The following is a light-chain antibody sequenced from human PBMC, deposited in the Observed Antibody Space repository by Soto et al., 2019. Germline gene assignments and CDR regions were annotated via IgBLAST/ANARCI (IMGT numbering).Light chain of an antibody. CDR2: GAS. J-gene: IGKJ1*01. CDR1: QSVSSTF. Sequence: EIVLTQSPGTLSLSPGDRATPSCRASQSVSSTFLAWYQQKPGQAPRVVIYGASTRATGIPDRFSGSGSGTDFTLTISRLEPEDFAVYYCQQYESSRTFGQGTKVEMK. CDR3: QQYESSRT. V-gene: IGKV3-20*01.